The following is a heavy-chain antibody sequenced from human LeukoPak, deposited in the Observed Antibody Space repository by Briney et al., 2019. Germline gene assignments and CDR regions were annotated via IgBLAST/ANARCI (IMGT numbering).Heavy chain of an antibody. CDR2: INHSGST. CDR1: GGSFSGYY. Sequence: PSETLSLTCAVYGGSFSGYYWSWIRQPPGKGLEWIGEINHSGSTNYNPSLKSRVTISVDTSKNQLSLKLSSVTVADTAVYYCARPYYYGSGNYYNWYLDLWGRGTLVTVSS. V-gene: IGHV4-34*01. J-gene: IGHJ2*01. D-gene: IGHD3-10*01. CDR3: ARPYYYGSGNYYNWYLDL.